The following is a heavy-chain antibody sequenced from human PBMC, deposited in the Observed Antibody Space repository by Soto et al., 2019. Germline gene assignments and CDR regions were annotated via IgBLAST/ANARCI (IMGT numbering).Heavy chain of an antibody. CDR2: IYPGDSDT. Sequence: PGESLKISCKGSGYSFTSYWISWVRQIPGKGLEWMGIIYPGDSDTRYSPSFQGQVTISADKSISTAYLQWSSLKASDTAMYYCARQTTVTTPYYYYYGMDVWGQGTTVTVSS. J-gene: IGHJ6*02. V-gene: IGHV5-51*01. D-gene: IGHD4-4*01. CDR1: GYSFTSYW. CDR3: ARQTTVTTPYYYYYGMDV.